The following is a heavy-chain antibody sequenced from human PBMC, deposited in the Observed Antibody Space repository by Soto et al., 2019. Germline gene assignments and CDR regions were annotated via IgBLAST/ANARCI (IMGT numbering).Heavy chain of an antibody. CDR2: ISSSSSYI. J-gene: IGHJ4*02. D-gene: IGHD1-1*01. Sequence: ETPSLTSSVAGCSFSPIDWSWIRQPPGKGLEWVSSISSSSSYIYYADSVKRRFTIPSDTAKHSLYLQMNSLRAEDTAVYYCARAYKGASDYWGQGTLVTVSS. CDR3: ARAYKGASDY. V-gene: IGHV3-21*01. CDR1: GCSFSPI.